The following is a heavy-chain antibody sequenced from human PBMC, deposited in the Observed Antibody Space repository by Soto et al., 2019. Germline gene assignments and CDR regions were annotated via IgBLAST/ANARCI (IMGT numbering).Heavy chain of an antibody. D-gene: IGHD3-10*01. V-gene: IGHV3-30*18. J-gene: IGHJ4*02. CDR1: GFTFSSYG. CDR2: ISYDGSNK. Sequence: GVSLRLSCAASGFTFSSYGMHWVRQAPGKGLEWVAVISYDGSNKYYADSVKGRFTISRDNSKNTLYLQMNSLRAEDTAVYYCAKDRSYYGSGIERYYFDYWGQGTLVTVSS. CDR3: AKDRSYYGSGIERYYFDY.